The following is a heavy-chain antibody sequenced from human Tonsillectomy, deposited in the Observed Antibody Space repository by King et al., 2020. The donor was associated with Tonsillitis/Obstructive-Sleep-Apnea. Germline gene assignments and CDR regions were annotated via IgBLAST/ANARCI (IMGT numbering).Heavy chain of an antibody. CDR1: GFTFSTYA. Sequence: VQLVESGGGVVQPGRSLTLSCAASGFTFSTYAMHWVRQAPGKGLVWVAVISYDASKKYYADPVKGRFTISRDNSENTLYLQMNSLRVEDTALYYCARESYGDYYFDYWGQGTLVTVSS. D-gene: IGHD4-17*01. V-gene: IGHV3-30*01. J-gene: IGHJ4*02. CDR2: ISYDASKK. CDR3: ARESYGDYYFDY.